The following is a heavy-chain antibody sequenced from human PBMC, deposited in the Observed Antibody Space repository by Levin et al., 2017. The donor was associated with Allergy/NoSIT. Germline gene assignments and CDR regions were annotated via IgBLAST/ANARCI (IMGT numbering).Heavy chain of an antibody. CDR1: GFSLSTSGVG. CDR2: IYWDDDK. CDR3: ASVGGREQWLDGDWFDP. Sequence: QTLSLTCTFSGFSLSTSGVGVGWIRQPPGKALEWLALIYWDDDKRYSPSLKSRLTITKDTSKNQVVLTMTNMDPVDTATYYCASVGGREQWLDGDWFDPWGQGTLVTVSS. V-gene: IGHV2-5*02. D-gene: IGHD6-19*01. J-gene: IGHJ5*02.